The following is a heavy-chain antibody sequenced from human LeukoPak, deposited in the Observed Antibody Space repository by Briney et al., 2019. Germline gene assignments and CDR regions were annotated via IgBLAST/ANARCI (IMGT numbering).Heavy chain of an antibody. CDR3: ARDLITMVRRGTFDY. Sequence: GASVNVSCKASGYTFTGYYMHWVRQAPGQGLEWMGWISAYNGNTNYAQKLQGRVTMTTDTSTSTAYMELRSLRSDDTAVYYCARDLITMVRRGTFDYWGQGTLVTVSS. CDR2: ISAYNGNT. V-gene: IGHV1-18*04. D-gene: IGHD3-10*01. J-gene: IGHJ4*02. CDR1: GYTFTGYY.